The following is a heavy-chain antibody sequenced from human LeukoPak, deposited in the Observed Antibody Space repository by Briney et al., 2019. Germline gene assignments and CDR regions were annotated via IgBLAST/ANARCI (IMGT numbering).Heavy chain of an antibody. J-gene: IGHJ4*02. CDR3: ASSDSSGYYYLPFDY. D-gene: IGHD3-22*01. CDR1: GYTFTSYG. CDR2: ISAYNGNT. V-gene: IGHV1-18*01. Sequence: ASVKVSCKASGYTFTSYGISWVRQAPGQGLEWMGWISAYNGNTNYAQKLQGRVTITTDTSTSTAYMELRSLRSDDTAVYYCASSDSSGYYYLPFDYWGQGTLVTVSS.